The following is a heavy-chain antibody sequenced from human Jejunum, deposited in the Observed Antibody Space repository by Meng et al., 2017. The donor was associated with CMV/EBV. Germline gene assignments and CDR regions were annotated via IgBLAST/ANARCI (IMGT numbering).Heavy chain of an antibody. D-gene: IGHD3-16*01. CDR1: GFTFSNYG. V-gene: IGHV3-30*02. CDR2: ILFNGARQ. J-gene: IGHJ4*02. Sequence: QVQLLELGGGVVQPGGSLRLSCAASGFTFSNYGMHWVRQAPGKGLEWVAYILFNGARQYYADSVKGRFTMSRDNSKNTLYLQMNSLRPEDTAVYYCAKDESWASDYWGQGTLVTVSS. CDR3: AKDESWASDY.